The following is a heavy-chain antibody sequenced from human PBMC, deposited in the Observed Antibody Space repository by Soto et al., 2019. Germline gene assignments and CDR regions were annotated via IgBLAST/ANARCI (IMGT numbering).Heavy chain of an antibody. CDR1: GFTFSTFA. Sequence: EVQLVESGGGQVKPGGSLRLSCAASGFTFSTFAMNWVRQAPGKGLEWVSSISGSTTDIYFADSVKGRFTVSRDNAKNSLYLHLSSLRAEDTAVYYCARDQIHFSIGGTKGAFDFWGQGTMVTVSS. J-gene: IGHJ3*01. D-gene: IGHD1-1*01. V-gene: IGHV3-21*01. CDR3: ARDQIHFSIGGTKGAFDF. CDR2: ISGSTTDI.